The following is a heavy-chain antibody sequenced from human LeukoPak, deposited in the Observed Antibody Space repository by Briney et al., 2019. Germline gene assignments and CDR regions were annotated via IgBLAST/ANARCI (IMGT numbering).Heavy chain of an antibody. V-gene: IGHV3-30*02. CDR3: AQDQDGSKPGAFDI. J-gene: IGHJ3*02. CDR1: GFTFSSYG. D-gene: IGHD5-24*01. Sequence: GGSLRLSCAASGFTFSSYGMHWVRQAPGKGLEWVAFIRYDGSNKYYADSVKGRFTIPRDNSKNTVYLQMNSLRSEDKSAYYCAQDQDGSKPGAFDIWGQGTMVTVSS. CDR2: IRYDGSNK.